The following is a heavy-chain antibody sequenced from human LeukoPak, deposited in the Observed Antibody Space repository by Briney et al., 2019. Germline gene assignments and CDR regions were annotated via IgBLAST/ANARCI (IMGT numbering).Heavy chain of an antibody. CDR2: IVVGSGNT. V-gene: IGHV1-58*02. CDR3: AASEERSYYDFWSDYNYYHGMDM. CDR1: GFTFTSSA. D-gene: IGHD3-3*01. J-gene: IGHJ6*02. Sequence: GASVTVSCKASGFTFTSSAMQWVRQARGQRLEWIGWIVVGSGNTNYAQKFQERVTITRDMSTSTAYMELSSLRSEDTAVYYCAASEERSYYDFWSDYNYYHGMDMCDPRTTVTVSS.